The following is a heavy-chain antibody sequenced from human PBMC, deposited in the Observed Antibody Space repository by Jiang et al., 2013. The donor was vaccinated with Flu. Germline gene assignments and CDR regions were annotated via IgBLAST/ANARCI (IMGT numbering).Heavy chain of an antibody. J-gene: IGHJ5*02. CDR3: ARGGADKLSVFGWFRP. CDR2: IYHSGST. CDR1: GGSISSYY. V-gene: IGHV4-59*01. Sequence: PSETLSLTCTVSGGSISSYYWSWIRXAPREGTWRWIGYIYHSGSTYYNPSLESRVTISADTSKNQFSLKLSSVTAADTAVYYCARGGADKLSVFGWFRPWGQGTVVTVSS. D-gene: IGHD3-10*01.